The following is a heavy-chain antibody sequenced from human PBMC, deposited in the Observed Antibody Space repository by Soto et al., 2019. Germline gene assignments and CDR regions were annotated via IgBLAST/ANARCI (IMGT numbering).Heavy chain of an antibody. J-gene: IGHJ3*02. Sequence: PGGSLRLSCAASGFTFSSYGMHWVRQAPGKGLEWVAVIWYDGSNKYYADSVKGRFTISRDNSKNTLYLQMNSLRAEDTAVYYCARDQGYYDSSGYYYGAFDIWGQGTMVTVSS. CDR2: IWYDGSNK. CDR1: GFTFSSYG. V-gene: IGHV3-33*01. CDR3: ARDQGYYDSSGYYYGAFDI. D-gene: IGHD3-22*01.